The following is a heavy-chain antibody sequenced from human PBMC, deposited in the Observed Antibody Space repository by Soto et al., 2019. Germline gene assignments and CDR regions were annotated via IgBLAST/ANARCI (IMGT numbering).Heavy chain of an antibody. Sequence: PGGSLRLSCAVSGFTFRTYWLSWVRQVPGKGLEWVANINLDGSEKNYVDSVKGRFTISRDNARNSLYLQMSSLRAEDTALYYCARDGSTSWYSYDYHGMDVWGQGTTVTVSS. CDR3: ARDGSTSWYSYDYHGMDV. CDR1: GFTFRTYW. J-gene: IGHJ6*02. CDR2: INLDGSEK. D-gene: IGHD5-18*01. V-gene: IGHV3-7*05.